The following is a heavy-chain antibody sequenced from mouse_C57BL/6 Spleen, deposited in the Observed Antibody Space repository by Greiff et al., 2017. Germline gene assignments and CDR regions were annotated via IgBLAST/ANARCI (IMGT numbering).Heavy chain of an antibody. Sequence: QVQLQQPGAELVKPGASVKMSCKASGYTFTSYWITWVKQRPGQGLEWIGDIYPGSGSTNYNEKFKSKATLTVDTSSSTAYMQLSSLTSEDSAVYYCARKMNYGRGFDYWGQGTMLTVSA. D-gene: IGHD1-1*01. V-gene: IGHV1-55*01. CDR3: ARKMNYGRGFDY. CDR1: GYTFTSYW. J-gene: IGHJ2*01. CDR2: IYPGSGST.